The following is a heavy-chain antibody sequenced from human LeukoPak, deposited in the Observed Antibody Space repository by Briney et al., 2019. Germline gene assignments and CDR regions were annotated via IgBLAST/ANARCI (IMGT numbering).Heavy chain of an antibody. D-gene: IGHD6-19*01. Sequence: GESLKISFKGSGYSFTNYWIGWVRQMPGKGLEWMGIIYPGDSGTRYSPSFQGQVTISADKSISTAYLQWSSLKASDTAMYYCARHLTYASAWYCPDYWGQGTLVTVSS. J-gene: IGHJ4*02. CDR2: IYPGDSGT. CDR3: ARHLTYASAWYCPDY. CDR1: GYSFTNYW. V-gene: IGHV5-51*01.